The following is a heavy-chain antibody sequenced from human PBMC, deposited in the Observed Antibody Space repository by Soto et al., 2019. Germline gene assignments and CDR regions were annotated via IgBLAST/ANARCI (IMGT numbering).Heavy chain of an antibody. V-gene: IGHV4-30-4*01. CDR2: IYYSGST. CDR3: ARFDGRYDSSGYYFDY. CDR1: GGSISSGDYY. Sequence: PSETLSLTCTVSGGSISSGDYYWSWIRQPPGKGLEWIGYIYYSGSTYYNPSLKSRVTISVDTSKNQFSLKLSSVTAADTAVYYCARFDGRYDSSGYYFDYWGQGTLVTVSS. D-gene: IGHD3-22*01. J-gene: IGHJ4*02.